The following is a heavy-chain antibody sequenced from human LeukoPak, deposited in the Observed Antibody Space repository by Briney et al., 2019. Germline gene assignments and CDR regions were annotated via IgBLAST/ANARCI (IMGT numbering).Heavy chain of an antibody. CDR3: ARGGSEYAFWSVQRSNWFDP. Sequence: ASVKVSCKASGYTFTSYTMNWVRQAPGQGLEWMGWINTNTENPTYAQGFTGRFVFSLDSSVSTAYLQISSLKAEDTAVYYCARGGSEYAFWSVQRSNWFDPWGQGTLVTVSS. J-gene: IGHJ5*02. CDR2: INTNTENP. V-gene: IGHV7-4-1*02. D-gene: IGHD3-3*01. CDR1: GYTFTSYT.